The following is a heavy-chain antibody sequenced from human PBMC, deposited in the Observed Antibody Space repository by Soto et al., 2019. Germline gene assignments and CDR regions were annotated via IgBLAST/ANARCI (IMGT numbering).Heavy chain of an antibody. Sequence: GSLRLSCAASGFTFTRYSMNWVRQAPGKGLEWVSSISSTTNYIYYGDSMKGRFTISRDNAKNSLYLEMNSQRAEDTAVYYCARESEDLTSNFDYWGQGTLVTVSS. CDR2: ISSTTNYI. CDR3: ARESEDLTSNFDY. V-gene: IGHV3-21*06. J-gene: IGHJ4*02. CDR1: GFTFTRYS.